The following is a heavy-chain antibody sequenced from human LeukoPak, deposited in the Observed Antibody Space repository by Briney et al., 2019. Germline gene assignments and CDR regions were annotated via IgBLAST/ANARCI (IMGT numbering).Heavy chain of an antibody. Sequence: SETLSLTCTVSGVSISSYYWSWIRQPPGKGLEGVGYISYSANTNYNPSLKSRVTISVDTSKNQFSLKLSSVTAADTAVYYCARDPKDYDSKLSQGFDPWGQGTLVTVSS. CDR3: ARDPKDYDSKLSQGFDP. CDR1: GVSISSYY. J-gene: IGHJ5*02. V-gene: IGHV4-59*01. D-gene: IGHD3-3*01. CDR2: ISYSANT.